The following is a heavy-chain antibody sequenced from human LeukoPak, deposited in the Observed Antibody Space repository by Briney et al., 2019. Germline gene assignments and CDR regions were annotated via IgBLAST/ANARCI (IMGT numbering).Heavy chain of an antibody. D-gene: IGHD3-22*01. V-gene: IGHV4-39*01. CDR1: GGSISSSSYY. CDR3: ASDRSGLSFCF. Sequence: AETLSLTCTVSGGSISSSSYYWGWIRQPPGKGLEWIGSIYYSGSTYYNSSLKRPITISVDTSKNQFSLKLTSVTAADTAVYYCASDRSGLSFCFWGQKTVVPVSS. J-gene: IGHJ4*02. CDR2: IYYSGST.